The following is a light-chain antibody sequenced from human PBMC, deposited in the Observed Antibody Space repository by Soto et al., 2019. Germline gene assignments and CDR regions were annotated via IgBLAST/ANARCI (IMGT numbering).Light chain of an antibody. CDR1: SXDVGGYNY. Sequence: QSALTQPASVSGSPGQSITISCAGTSXDVGGYNYVSWYQQHPGNAPKLMIYEVSNRPSGVSNRFSGSKSGNTASLTISGLQAEDEADYYCSSYTSSSTVFGTGTKVTVL. CDR2: EVS. J-gene: IGLJ1*01. V-gene: IGLV2-14*01. CDR3: SSYTSSSTV.